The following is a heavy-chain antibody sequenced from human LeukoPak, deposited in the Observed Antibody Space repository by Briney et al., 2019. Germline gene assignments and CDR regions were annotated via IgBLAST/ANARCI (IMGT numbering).Heavy chain of an antibody. J-gene: IGHJ4*02. CDR3: ARGYPGNYDILTGYYGDFDY. D-gene: IGHD3-9*01. CDR2: IYPGDSDT. CDR1: GYSFTSYW. Sequence: GESLKISCKGSGYSFTSYWIGWVRQMPGKGLGWMGIIYPGDSDTRYSPSFQGQVTISADKSISTAYLQWSSLKASDTAMYYCARGYPGNYDILTGYYGDFDYWGQGTLVTVSS. V-gene: IGHV5-51*01.